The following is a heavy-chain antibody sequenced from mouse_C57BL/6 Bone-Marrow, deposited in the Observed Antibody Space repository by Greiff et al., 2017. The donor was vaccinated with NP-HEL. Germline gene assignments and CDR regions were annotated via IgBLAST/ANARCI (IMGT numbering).Heavy chain of an antibody. CDR2: ISYDGSN. V-gene: IGHV3-6*01. CDR1: GYSITSGYY. Sequence: EVQLVESGPGLVKPSQSLSLTCSVTGYSITSGYYWNWIRQFPGNKLEWMGYISYDGSNNYNPSLKNRISIPRDQSKNQFFLQLNSVTTEDAATYYCARDGATVVAHWYLDVWGTGTTVTVSA. J-gene: IGHJ1*03. D-gene: IGHD1-1*01. CDR3: ARDGATVVAHWYLDV.